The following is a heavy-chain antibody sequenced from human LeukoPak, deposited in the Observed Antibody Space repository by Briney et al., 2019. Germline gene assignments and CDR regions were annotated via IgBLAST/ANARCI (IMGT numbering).Heavy chain of an antibody. V-gene: IGHV3-30*02. J-gene: IGHJ5*02. D-gene: IGHD6-13*01. Sequence: GGSLRLSCAASGFTFSSYAMHWVRQAPGKGLEWVTFIQYDGTNKYYADSVKGRFTISRDNSKNTLYLQMNSLRAEDTAVYYCAKDPTSYSSSWYGWFDPWGQGTLVTVSS. CDR1: GFTFSSYA. CDR2: IQYDGTNK. CDR3: AKDPTSYSSSWYGWFDP.